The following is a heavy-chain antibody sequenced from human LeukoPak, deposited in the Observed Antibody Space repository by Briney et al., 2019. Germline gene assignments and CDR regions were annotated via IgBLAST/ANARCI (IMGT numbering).Heavy chain of an antibody. J-gene: IGHJ4*02. CDR1: GFLYSSYP. D-gene: IGHD3-10*01. V-gene: IGHV3-30-3*01. Sequence: GGSLTLSCAASGFLYSSYPIHWVGQAPGKGLEWVAVISYDGSNKNYADSVKGRFTVSRDNSKNTLYLQMNSLRAEDPAGYYCARVGGALLWFGELWDWGQGTLVTVSS. CDR2: ISYDGSNK. CDR3: ARVGGALLWFGELWD.